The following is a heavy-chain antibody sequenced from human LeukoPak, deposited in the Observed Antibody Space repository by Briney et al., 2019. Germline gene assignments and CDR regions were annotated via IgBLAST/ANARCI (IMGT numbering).Heavy chain of an antibody. Sequence: GASVKVSCKASGYTFTGYYMHWVRQAPGQGLEWMGRINPDSGGTNDAQKFQGRVTMTTDTSISTAYMELSRLRSDDTAVYYCARGGWSGYSYGSEPEKYFDYWGQGTLVTVSS. CDR3: ARGGWSGYSYGSEPEKYFDY. D-gene: IGHD5-18*01. V-gene: IGHV1-2*02. CDR2: INPDSGGT. CDR1: GYTFTGYY. J-gene: IGHJ4*02.